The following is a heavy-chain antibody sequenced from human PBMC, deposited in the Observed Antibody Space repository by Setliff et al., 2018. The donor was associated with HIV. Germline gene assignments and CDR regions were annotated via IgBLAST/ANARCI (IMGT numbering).Heavy chain of an antibody. CDR2: INHSGST. D-gene: IGHD5-12*01. CDR3: ARQMPIPGIAITPVDY. J-gene: IGHJ4*02. Sequence: ETLSLTCAVYGGSFSDYYWSWMRQPPGKGLEWIGEINHSGSTNYNPSLKSRVTISVDTSKSQFSLTLTSVTAADTAVYYCARQMPIPGIAITPVDYWGQGALVTVSS. CDR1: GGSFSDYY. V-gene: IGHV4-34*01.